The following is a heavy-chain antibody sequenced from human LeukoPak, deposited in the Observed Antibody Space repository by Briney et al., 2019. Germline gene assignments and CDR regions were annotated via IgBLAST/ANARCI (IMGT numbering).Heavy chain of an antibody. CDR3: AKRYDFWSGYYSGYFDY. V-gene: IGHV3-23*01. CDR1: GFTFSSYA. Sequence: GGSLRLSCAASGFTFSSYAMSWVRQAPGKGLEWVSAISGSGGSTYYADSVKGRFTISRDNSKNTLYLQMNSLRAEDTAVYYCAKRYDFWSGYYSGYFDYWGQGTLVTVSS. CDR2: ISGSGGST. J-gene: IGHJ4*02. D-gene: IGHD3-3*01.